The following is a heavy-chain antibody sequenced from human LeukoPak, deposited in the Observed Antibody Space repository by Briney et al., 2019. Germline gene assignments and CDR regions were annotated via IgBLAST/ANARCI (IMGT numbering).Heavy chain of an antibody. CDR1: GFVFRSYA. V-gene: IGHV3-23*01. D-gene: IGHD6-13*01. CDR3: AKSRQQLAPIDY. J-gene: IGHJ4*02. CDR2: ISGSGGST. Sequence: GGSLRLSCAASGFVFRSYAMSWVRQAPGKGLEWVSAISGSGGSTYYADSVKGRFTISGDNSKNTLYLQMNSLRAEDTAVYYCAKSRQQLAPIDYWGQGTLVTVSS.